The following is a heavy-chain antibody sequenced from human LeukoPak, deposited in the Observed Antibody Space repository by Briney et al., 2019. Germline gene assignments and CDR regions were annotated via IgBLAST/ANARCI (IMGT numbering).Heavy chain of an antibody. J-gene: IGHJ4*01. V-gene: IGHV3-48*01. CDR2: ISSSSSTI. Sequence: PGGSLRLSCAASGFIFSNYGMNWVRQVPGKGLEWVSYISSSSSTIYYADSVKGRFTISRDDAKNSLYLQMNSLRAEDTAVYYCSRTPTSGGYWGHGTLVTVSS. CDR3: SRTPTSGGY. CDR1: GFIFSNYG.